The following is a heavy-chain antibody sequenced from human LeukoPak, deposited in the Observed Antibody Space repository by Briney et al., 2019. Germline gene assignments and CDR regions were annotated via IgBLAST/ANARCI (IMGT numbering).Heavy chain of an antibody. CDR1: GFTFSSYA. CDR3: ANMGDDYVWGSQLDY. J-gene: IGHJ4*02. CDR2: ISGSGGST. V-gene: IGHV3-23*01. D-gene: IGHD3-16*01. Sequence: PGGSLRLSCSASGFTFSSYAMSWVRQAPGKGLEWVSAISGSGGSTYYADSVEGRFTISRDNSKNTLYLQMNSLRAEDTAVYYCANMGDDYVWGSQLDYWGQGTLVTVSS.